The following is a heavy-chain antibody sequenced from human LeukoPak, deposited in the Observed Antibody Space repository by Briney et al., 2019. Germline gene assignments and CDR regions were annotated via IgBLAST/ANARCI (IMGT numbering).Heavy chain of an antibody. CDR2: IHYSGSA. CDR3: ARDMGAPDYGSYSVDY. D-gene: IGHD4-23*01. J-gene: IGHJ4*02. V-gene: IGHV4-61*01. Sequence: SESLSLTCTVSGGSVSSGSYYWSWIRQPPGRGLEWIAYIHYSGSAAYNPSLKSRVTISRDMSTNQFSLKMTSVTAADTAVYFCARDMGAPDYGSYSVDYWGQGTLVTVSS. CDR1: GGSVSSGSYY.